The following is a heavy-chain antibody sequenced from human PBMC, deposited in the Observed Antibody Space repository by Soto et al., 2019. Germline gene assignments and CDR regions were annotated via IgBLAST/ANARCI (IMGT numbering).Heavy chain of an antibody. CDR2: IYYGATA. V-gene: IGHV4-38-2*02. J-gene: IGHJ5*02. D-gene: IGHD1-26*01. CDR1: GHSISSSHF. CDR3: ARDGSVGTGWFDP. Sequence: SETLSLTCVVCGHSISSSHFWGWLRQPPGKGLEWIGSIYYGATAYYNPSLKSRVTISKDMSKNQFSLSLSSVTAADTAFYYCARDGSVGTGWFDPWGQGTLVTVSS.